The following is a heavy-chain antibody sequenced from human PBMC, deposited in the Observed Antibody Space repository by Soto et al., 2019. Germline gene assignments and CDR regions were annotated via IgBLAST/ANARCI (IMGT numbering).Heavy chain of an antibody. V-gene: IGHV5-51*01. D-gene: IGHD5-18*01. CDR2: IYPGDSDT. Sequence: GESMNISCKGSGYSVTSYWIGWVRQMPGKGLEWMGIIYPGDSDTRYSPSFQGQVTISADKSISTAYLQWSSLKASDTAMYYWARTESGYSYGFADVWGQGTTVTVSS. J-gene: IGHJ6*02. CDR1: GYSVTSYW. CDR3: ARTESGYSYGFADV.